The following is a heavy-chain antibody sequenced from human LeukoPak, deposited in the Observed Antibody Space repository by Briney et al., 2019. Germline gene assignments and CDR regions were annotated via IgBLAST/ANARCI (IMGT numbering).Heavy chain of an antibody. D-gene: IGHD4-11*01. CDR3: AREVRQQYES. Sequence: GGSLRLSCAVSGFTFSNAWMSWVRQPPGKGLEWVAVTSYDGSNKYYADSVKGRFTISRDNSKNTLYLQVNSLRAEDTAVYYCAREVRQQYESWGQGTLVTVSS. CDR1: GFTFSNAW. J-gene: IGHJ4*02. V-gene: IGHV3-30*03. CDR2: TSYDGSNK.